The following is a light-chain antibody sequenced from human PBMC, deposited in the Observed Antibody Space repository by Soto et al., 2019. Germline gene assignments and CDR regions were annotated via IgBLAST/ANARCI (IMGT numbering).Light chain of an antibody. CDR2: SAS. CDR3: QQYGSAVWT. J-gene: IGKJ1*01. Sequence: EIVLTQSPGTLSLSPGERATLSCRASQSFSSNYLAWYQQTPGQAPRLLIYSASSRAAGIPDRFSGSGSGTDFTLTISRLEPEDFAVYYCQQYGSAVWTFGQGTKVEIK. CDR1: QSFSSNY. V-gene: IGKV3-20*01.